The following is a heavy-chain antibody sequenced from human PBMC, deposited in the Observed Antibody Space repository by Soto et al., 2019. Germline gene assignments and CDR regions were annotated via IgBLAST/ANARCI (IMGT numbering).Heavy chain of an antibody. D-gene: IGHD4-17*01. J-gene: IGHJ3*02. CDR3: AKDQDYGDYAYAFDI. CDR1: GFTFSSYG. V-gene: IGHV3-30*18. Sequence: GGSLRLSCAASGFTFSSYGMHWVRQAPGKGLEWVAVISYDGSNKYYADSVKGRFTISRDNSKNTLYPQMNSLRAEDTAVYYCAKDQDYGDYAYAFDIWGQGTMVTVS. CDR2: ISYDGSNK.